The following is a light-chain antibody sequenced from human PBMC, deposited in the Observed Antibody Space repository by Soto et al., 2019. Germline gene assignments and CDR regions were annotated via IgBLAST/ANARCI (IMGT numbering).Light chain of an antibody. CDR2: DAS. Sequence: EIVLTQSPATLSLSPGERATLSCRASQSVSSYLASYQQKPGQAPRLLIYDASNRATGIPARFSGSGSGTDVTLTISSLEPEDFAVYNCQQRSNWPPTFGQGTKLEIK. J-gene: IGKJ2*01. CDR3: QQRSNWPPT. CDR1: QSVSSY. V-gene: IGKV3-11*01.